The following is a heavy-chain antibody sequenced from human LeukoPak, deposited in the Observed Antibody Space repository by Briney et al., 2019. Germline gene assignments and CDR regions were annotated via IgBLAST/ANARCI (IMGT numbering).Heavy chain of an antibody. J-gene: IGHJ4*02. V-gene: IGHV3-7*03. CDR2: IKQDGSEK. CDR1: GFTLSSYW. D-gene: IGHD5-24*01. Sequence: GGSLRLSCAASGFTLSSYWMSWVRQAPGKGLEWVANIKQDGSEKYYVDSVKGRFTISRDNAKNSLYLQMNSLRAEDTAVYYCAKDDRWLQFCCWGQGTLVTVSA. CDR3: AKDDRWLQFCC.